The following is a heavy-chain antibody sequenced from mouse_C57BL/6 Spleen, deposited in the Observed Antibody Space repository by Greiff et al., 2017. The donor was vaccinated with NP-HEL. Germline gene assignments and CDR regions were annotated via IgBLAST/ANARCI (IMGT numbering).Heavy chain of an antibody. CDR1: GCTFTSYW. J-gene: IGHJ4*01. CDR3: ARRDDYDGVYYAMDY. D-gene: IGHD2-4*01. V-gene: IGHV1-59*01. CDR2: IDPSDSYT. Sequence: QVQLQQPGAELVRPGTSVKLSCKASGCTFTSYWMHWVKQRPGQGLEWIGVIDPSDSYTNYNQKFKGKATLTVDTSSSTAYMQLSSLTSEDSAVYYCARRDDYDGVYYAMDYWGQGTSVTVSS.